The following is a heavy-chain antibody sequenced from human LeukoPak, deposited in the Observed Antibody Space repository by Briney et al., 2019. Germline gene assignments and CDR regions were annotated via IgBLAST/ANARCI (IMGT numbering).Heavy chain of an antibody. J-gene: IGHJ4*02. CDR3: AIIMTIDY. Sequence: SNYMSWVRQPPGKGLEWIGSIYYSGSTYYNPSLKSRVTISVDTSKNQFSLKLSSVTAADTAVYYCAIIMTIDYWGQGTLVTVSS. D-gene: IGHD3-16*01. CDR1: SNY. V-gene: IGHV4-39*01. CDR2: IYYSGST.